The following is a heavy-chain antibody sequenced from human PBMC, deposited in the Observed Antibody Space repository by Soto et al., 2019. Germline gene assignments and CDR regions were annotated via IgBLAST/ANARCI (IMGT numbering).Heavy chain of an antibody. J-gene: IGHJ6*03. Sequence: PGGSLRLSCAASGFTFSTYAMSWVRQAPGKGLEWVSAISGSGGSTYYADSVKGRFTISRDSSKSTLFLQMNSLRAEDTAKYYCAKKGASGLSSRFNYYHFYMDVWGKGTTVTVSS. CDR1: GFTFSTYA. D-gene: IGHD2-2*01. CDR2: ISGSGGST. V-gene: IGHV3-23*01. CDR3: AKKGASGLSSRFNYYHFYMDV.